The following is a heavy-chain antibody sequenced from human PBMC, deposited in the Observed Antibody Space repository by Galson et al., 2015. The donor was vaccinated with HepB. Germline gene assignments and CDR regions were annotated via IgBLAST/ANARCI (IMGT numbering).Heavy chain of an antibody. CDR2: IKSEDEGGET. J-gene: IGHJ4*02. CDR1: GFTFNYAW. Sequence: SLRLSCAASGFTFNYAWMNWVRQAPGKGLEWVGRIKSEDEGGETIYAAPVRGRFTISRDDSKNTLYLQMNSLTTEDTAVYHCVRSLGCGYGNTSVATDYWGQGTLVTVSS. D-gene: IGHD5/OR15-5a*01. CDR3: VRSLGCGYGNTSVATDY. V-gene: IGHV3-15*01.